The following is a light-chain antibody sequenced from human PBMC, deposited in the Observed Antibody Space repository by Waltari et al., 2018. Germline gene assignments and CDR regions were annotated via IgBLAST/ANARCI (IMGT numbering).Light chain of an antibody. CDR2: GGS. J-gene: IGLJ2*01. Sequence: QSALTQPASVSGSPGQSITISCTATSSAVGSYRFVSCDHQHPGKAPKLMIYGGSQRPSGISNRFSGSKSGNTASLTISGLRAEDEADYYCCSYAGSSPHVVFGGGTKLTVL. CDR1: SSAVGSYRF. CDR3: CSYAGSSPHVV. V-gene: IGLV2-23*01.